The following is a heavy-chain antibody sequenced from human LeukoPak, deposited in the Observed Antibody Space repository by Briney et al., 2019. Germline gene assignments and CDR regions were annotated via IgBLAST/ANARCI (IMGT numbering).Heavy chain of an antibody. D-gene: IGHD3-10*01. CDR3: ARLQSYGSGRSYYMDV. Sequence: SETLSLTCTVSGASISSSYWSWIRQPPGEGLEWIGYIYTSGNTNYNPSLQSRVTMSVDTSKNQFSLNLTSVTAADTAVYCCARLQSYGSGRSYYMDVWANGATVTVSS. J-gene: IGHJ6*03. CDR1: GASISSSY. V-gene: IGHV4-4*09. CDR2: IYTSGNT.